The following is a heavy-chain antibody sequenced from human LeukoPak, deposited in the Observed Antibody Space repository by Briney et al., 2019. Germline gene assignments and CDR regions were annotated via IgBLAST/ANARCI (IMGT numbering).Heavy chain of an antibody. D-gene: IGHD2-2*01. CDR2: ISGSGGST. V-gene: IGHV3-23*01. J-gene: IGHJ4*02. CDR3: AKVSRGFGRKENFDY. CDR1: GFTFSSYA. Sequence: GGPLRLSCAASGFTFSSYAMSWVRQAPGKGLEWVPAISGSGGSTYYADSVKGRFTISRDNSKDTLYLQMSSLRAEDTAVYYCAKVSRGFGRKENFDYWGQGTLVTVSS.